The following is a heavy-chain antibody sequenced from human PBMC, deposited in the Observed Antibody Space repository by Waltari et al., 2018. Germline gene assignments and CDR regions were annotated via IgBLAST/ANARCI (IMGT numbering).Heavy chain of an antibody. Sequence: EVQLVESGGGLVQPGGSLRLSCAASGFTFSDHYMGWVRQAPGKGLEFVGRTTNKANSYTTEYAASVKGRFTISRDESKKSLHLQMNSLKTEDTAVYYCARKAYIYVQGGYFDYWGQGTLVTVSS. CDR2: TTNKANSYTT. D-gene: IGHD5-18*01. J-gene: IGHJ4*02. CDR1: GFTFSDHY. V-gene: IGHV3-72*01. CDR3: ARKAYIYVQGGYFDY.